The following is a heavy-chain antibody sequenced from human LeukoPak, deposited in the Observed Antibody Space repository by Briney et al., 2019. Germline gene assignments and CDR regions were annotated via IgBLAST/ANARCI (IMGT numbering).Heavy chain of an antibody. J-gene: IGHJ4*02. V-gene: IGHV3-7*01. D-gene: IGHD5-18*01. CDR1: GFTFSSYW. CDR2: IKQDGSEE. Sequence: GGSLRLSCAASGFTFSSYWMSWVRQAPGKGLEWVANIKQDGSEENYVDSVRGRFTISRDNAKKSLYLRMNSLRAEDTAVYYCARDTNSYSYGQHSIDYWGQGTLVTVSS. CDR3: ARDTNSYSYGQHSIDY.